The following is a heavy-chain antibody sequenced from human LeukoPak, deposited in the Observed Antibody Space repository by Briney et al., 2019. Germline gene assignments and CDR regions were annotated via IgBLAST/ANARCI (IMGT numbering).Heavy chain of an antibody. J-gene: IGHJ4*02. D-gene: IGHD1-26*01. CDR1: GGSMSPYH. CDR2: INHSGST. V-gene: IGHV4-34*01. Sequence: SETLSLTCTVSGGSMSPYHWGWIRQPPGKGLEWIGEINHSGSTNYNPSLKGRVTISVDTSKNQFSLKLSSVTAADTAVYYCARGKPGSYKPFDYWGQGTLVTVSS. CDR3: ARGKPGSYKPFDY.